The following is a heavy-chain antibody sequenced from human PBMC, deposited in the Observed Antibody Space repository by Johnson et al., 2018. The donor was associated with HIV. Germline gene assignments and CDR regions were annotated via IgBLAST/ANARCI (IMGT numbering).Heavy chain of an antibody. V-gene: IGHV3-30-3*01. Sequence: QMLLVESWGGVVQPGTSLRLSCAASGFTFSSYAMHWVRQAPGKGLEWVAVISYDGSNKYYADSVKGRFTISRDNSKNTLYLQMNSLRAEDTAVYYCARGPITIFGVVTTGYAFDIWGQGTMVTVSS. CDR1: GFTFSSYA. D-gene: IGHD3-3*01. CDR3: ARGPITIFGVVTTGYAFDI. J-gene: IGHJ3*02. CDR2: ISYDGSNK.